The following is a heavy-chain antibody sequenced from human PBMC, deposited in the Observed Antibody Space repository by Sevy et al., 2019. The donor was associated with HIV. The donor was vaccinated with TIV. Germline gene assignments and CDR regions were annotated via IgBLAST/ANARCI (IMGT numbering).Heavy chain of an antibody. J-gene: IGHJ3*02. CDR2: ISGSGIRI. V-gene: IGHV3-23*01. CDR3: AYILAAGTGGSAFDI. D-gene: IGHD6-13*01. CDR1: GFTFSNYA. Sequence: GGSLRLSCAASGFTFSNYAMSWVRQAPGKGLEWVSGISGSGIRIYYADSVKGRFTISRDNSKNTLYLQMSSLRGEDMAEYYCAYILAAGTGGSAFDIWGQGTMVTVSS.